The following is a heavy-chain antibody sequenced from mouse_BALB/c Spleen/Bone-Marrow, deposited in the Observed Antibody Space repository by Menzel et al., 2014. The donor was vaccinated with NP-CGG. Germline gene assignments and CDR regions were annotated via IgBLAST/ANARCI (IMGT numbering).Heavy chain of an antibody. V-gene: IGHV1-82*01. CDR1: GYAFSSSW. CDR2: IYPGDGDT. CDR3: ARRDYGSSYGWFAY. D-gene: IGHD1-1*01. Sequence: VQLQQSGPELVKPGASVKISRKASGYAFSSSWMDWLEQRPGQGLEWIGRIYPGDGDTNYNGKFKAKATLTADKSSSTAYMQLSSLTSGDSAVYFCARRDYGSSYGWFAYWGQWTLVTVSA. J-gene: IGHJ3*01.